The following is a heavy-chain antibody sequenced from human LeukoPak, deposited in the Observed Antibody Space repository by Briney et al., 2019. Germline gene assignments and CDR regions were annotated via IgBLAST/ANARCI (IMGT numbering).Heavy chain of an antibody. CDR2: ISGSGGSST. CDR1: GFTFSSYA. J-gene: IGHJ3*02. D-gene: IGHD4-23*01. CDR3: ARGNSDAFDI. Sequence: GGSLRLSCAASGFTFSSYAMSWVRQAPGKGLEWVSGISGSGGSSTYYTDSVKGRFTISRDNSKNTLYLQMNSLGAEDTAVYYCARGNSDAFDIWGHGTMVTVSS. V-gene: IGHV3-23*01.